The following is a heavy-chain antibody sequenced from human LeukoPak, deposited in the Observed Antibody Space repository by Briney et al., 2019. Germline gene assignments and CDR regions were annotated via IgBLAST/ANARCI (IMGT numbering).Heavy chain of an antibody. J-gene: IGHJ3*01. V-gene: IGHV3-74*01. Sequence: GGSLRLSCAASGFNLSSYWMHWVRQVPGMGLVWVSRMHTDGSSTSYADSVKGRFTISRDNAKNTLYLQMNSLRAEDTAVYYCARNSGTYGDPFDLWGQGTVVTVSS. CDR1: GFNLSSYW. CDR3: ARNSGTYGDPFDL. D-gene: IGHD1-26*01. CDR2: MHTDGSST.